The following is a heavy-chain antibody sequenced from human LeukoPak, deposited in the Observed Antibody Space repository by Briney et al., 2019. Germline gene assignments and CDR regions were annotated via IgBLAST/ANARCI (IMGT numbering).Heavy chain of an antibody. Sequence: SGTLSLTCSVSGDFITSYAWWSWVRQPPGKGLEWIGEIHLNGITNYNPSLKSRVTMSIDKSNNHFSLNLSSVTAADTAVYYCARHPRDIVVVPAAHFFDPWGQGTLVTVSS. CDR1: GDFITSYAW. J-gene: IGHJ5*02. CDR2: IHLNGIT. V-gene: IGHV4-4*02. CDR3: ARHPRDIVVVPAAHFFDP. D-gene: IGHD2-2*01.